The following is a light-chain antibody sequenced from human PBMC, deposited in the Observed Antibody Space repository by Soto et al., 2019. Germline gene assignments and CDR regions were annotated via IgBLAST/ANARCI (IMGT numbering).Light chain of an antibody. Sequence: EIVLTQSPGTLSLSPGERATLSCRASQSISSGYLAWYQQKPGQAPRLLIYGASSRATGIPDRFSGSGSETDFTLTISRLELEDFAVYYCQRYGTSLTWTFGQGTKVEIK. J-gene: IGKJ1*01. V-gene: IGKV3-20*01. CDR1: QSISSGY. CDR2: GAS. CDR3: QRYGTSLTWT.